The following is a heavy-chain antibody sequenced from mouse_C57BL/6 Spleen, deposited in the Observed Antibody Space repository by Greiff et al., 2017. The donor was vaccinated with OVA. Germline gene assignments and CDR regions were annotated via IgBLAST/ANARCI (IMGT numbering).Heavy chain of an antibody. CDR2: ISYDGSN. D-gene: IGHD2-4*01. Sequence: EESGPGLVKPSQSLSLTCSVTGYSITSGYYWNWIRQFPGKKLEWMGYISYDGSNNYNPSLKNRISITRDTSKNQFFLKLNSMTTEDTATYYCARVGYDYDEDYAMDYWGQGTSVTVSS. J-gene: IGHJ4*01. CDR1: GYSITSGYY. V-gene: IGHV3-6*01. CDR3: ARVGYDYDEDYAMDY.